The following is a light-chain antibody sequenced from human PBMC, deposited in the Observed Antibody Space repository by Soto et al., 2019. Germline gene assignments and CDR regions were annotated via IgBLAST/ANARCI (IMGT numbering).Light chain of an antibody. CDR3: QQYDSYPLT. J-gene: IGKJ4*01. CDR1: QSISIW. CDR2: KAS. Sequence: DIQMTQSPSTLSASGGDRVTITCRASQSISIWLAWYQQKPGRAPKFLIYKASDLENGVPSRFSGSGSGTEFALTISSLQPDDFATYYCQQYDSYPLTFGGGTKVDIK. V-gene: IGKV1-5*03.